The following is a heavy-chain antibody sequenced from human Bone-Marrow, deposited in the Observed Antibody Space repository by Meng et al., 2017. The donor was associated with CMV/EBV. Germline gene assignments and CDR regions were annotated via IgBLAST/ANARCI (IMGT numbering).Heavy chain of an antibody. D-gene: IGHD3-10*01. Sequence: SETLSLTCTVSGGSISSYYWTWIRQPAGKGLEWIGRIFTSGSTNYNPSLRSRVTMSGDTSKNQFSLNLSSVTAADTAVYYCARGGFGEFLSYYYGMDVWGQGTTVTVSS. V-gene: IGHV4-4*07. J-gene: IGHJ6*02. CDR3: ARGGFGEFLSYYYGMDV. CDR2: IFTSGST. CDR1: GGSISSYY.